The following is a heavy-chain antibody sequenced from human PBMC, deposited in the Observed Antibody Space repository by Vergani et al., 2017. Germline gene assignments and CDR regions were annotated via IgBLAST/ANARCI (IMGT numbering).Heavy chain of an antibody. J-gene: IGHJ3*01. D-gene: IGHD1-14*01. CDR1: GGSFSTGGQS. CDR2: IDRTGRT. CDR3: ARDGMSPAEIDPKNAFHV. V-gene: IGHV4-61*02. Sequence: QVQLQESGPGLVKPSQTLSLTCTVSGGSFSTGGQSWTWLRQSAGKGLEWLGTIDRTGRTHLSASLKSRLTISVDTTKNQFSLRLTSATAADTAVYFCARDGMSPAEIDPKNAFHVWGQGTRVSV.